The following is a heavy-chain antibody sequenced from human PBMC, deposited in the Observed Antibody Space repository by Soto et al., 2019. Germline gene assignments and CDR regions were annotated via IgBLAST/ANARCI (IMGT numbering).Heavy chain of an antibody. J-gene: IGHJ4*02. Sequence: SETLSLTCAVYGGSFSGYYWSWIRQPPGKGLEWIGEINHSGNTNYNPSLKSRVTISVDTSKNQLFLNLSSVTAADTAMYYCARHHVRGRTIAGAAEFWGQGTLVTV. V-gene: IGHV4-34*01. D-gene: IGHD6-13*01. CDR2: INHSGNT. CDR1: GGSFSGYY. CDR3: ARHHVRGRTIAGAAEF.